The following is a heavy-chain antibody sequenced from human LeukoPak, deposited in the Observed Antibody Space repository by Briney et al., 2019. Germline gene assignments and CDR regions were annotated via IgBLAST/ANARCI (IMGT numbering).Heavy chain of an antibody. V-gene: IGHV3-30*03. CDR2: ISYDGSNK. CDR3: ATAYYYDSSGYYY. J-gene: IGHJ4*02. D-gene: IGHD3-22*01. Sequence: GGSLRLSCAASGFTFSSYGMHWVRQAPGKGLEWVAVISYDGSNKYYADSVKGRFTISRDNSKNTLYLQMNSLRDEDTAVYYCATAYYYDSSGYYYWGQGTLVTVSS. CDR1: GFTFSSYG.